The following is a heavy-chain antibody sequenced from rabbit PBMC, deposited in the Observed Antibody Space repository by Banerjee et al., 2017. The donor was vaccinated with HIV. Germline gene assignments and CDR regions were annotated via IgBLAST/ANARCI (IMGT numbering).Heavy chain of an antibody. V-gene: IGHV1S45*01. CDR1: GFSFTNKYV. CDR2: INTSSGNT. J-gene: IGHJ3*01. CDR3: ARWGSDGGGHLKL. D-gene: IGHD2-1*01. Sequence: QEQLEESGGDLVKPEGSLTLTCTASGFSFTNKYVMCWVRQAPGKGLEWIACINTSSGNTVYASWAKGRFTISKTSSTTVTLQMTSLTAADTATYFCARWGSDGGGHLKLWGQGTLVTVS.